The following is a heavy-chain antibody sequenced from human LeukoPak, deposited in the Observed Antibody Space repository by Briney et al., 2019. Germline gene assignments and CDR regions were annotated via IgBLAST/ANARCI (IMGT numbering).Heavy chain of an antibody. J-gene: IGHJ6*02. CDR2: IYYSGST. Sequence: PSQTLSLTCTVSGGSISGGGYYWSCIRQHPGKGLEWIGYIYYSGSTYYNPSLKSRVTISVDTSKNQFSLKLSSVTAADTAVYYCARSIGRGDVLRYFDWLPYGMDVWGQGTTVTVSS. D-gene: IGHD3-9*01. V-gene: IGHV4-31*03. CDR3: ARSIGRGDVLRYFDWLPYGMDV. CDR1: GGSISGGGYY.